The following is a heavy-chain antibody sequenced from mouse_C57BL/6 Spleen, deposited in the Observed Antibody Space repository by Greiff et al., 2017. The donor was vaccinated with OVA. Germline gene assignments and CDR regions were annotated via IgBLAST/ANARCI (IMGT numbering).Heavy chain of an antibody. CDR2: INPSTGGT. V-gene: IGHV1-42*01. D-gene: IGHD1-1*01. J-gene: IGHJ1*03. CDR1: GYSFTGYY. Sequence: LVESGPELVKPGASVKISCKASGYSFTGYYMNWVKQSPEKSLEWIGEINPSTGGTTYNQKFKAKATLTVDKSSSTAYMQLKSLTSEDSAVYYCARRGVVRYFDVWGTGTTVTVSS. CDR3: ARRGVVRYFDV.